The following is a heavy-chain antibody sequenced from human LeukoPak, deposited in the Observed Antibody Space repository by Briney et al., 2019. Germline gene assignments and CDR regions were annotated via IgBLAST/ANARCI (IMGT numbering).Heavy chain of an antibody. V-gene: IGHV3-21*04. J-gene: IGHJ6*03. CDR2: ISSSSSYI. CDR1: GFTFSSYS. Sequence: PGGSLRLSCAASGFTFSSYSMNWVRQAPGKGLEWVSSISSSSSYIYYADSVKGRFTISRDNAKNSLYLQMNSLRAEDTALYYCARDRSIAVAGDYYYYYYMDVWGKGTTVTVSS. CDR3: ARDRSIAVAGDYYYYYYMDV. D-gene: IGHD6-19*01.